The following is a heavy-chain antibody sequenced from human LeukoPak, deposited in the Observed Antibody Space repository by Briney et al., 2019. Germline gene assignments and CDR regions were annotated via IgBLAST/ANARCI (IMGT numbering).Heavy chain of an antibody. J-gene: IGHJ4*02. CDR3: ARVGFRDYLGSGSYYTFDN. Sequence: SVKVSCKASGYTFTSYGISWVRQAPGQGLEWMGWISAYNGNTNYAQKLQGRVTMTTDTSTSTAYMELRSLRSDDTAVYYCARVGFRDYLGSGSYYTFDNWGQGTLVTVSS. CDR2: ISAYNGNT. CDR1: GYTFTSYG. V-gene: IGHV1-18*01. D-gene: IGHD3-10*01.